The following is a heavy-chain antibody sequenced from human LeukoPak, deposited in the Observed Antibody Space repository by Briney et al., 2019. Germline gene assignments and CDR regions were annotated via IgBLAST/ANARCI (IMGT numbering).Heavy chain of an antibody. J-gene: IGHJ6*03. CDR3: ARDAYYYDSSGYSLVDYYYYMDV. Sequence: GSSVKVSCKASGGTFSSYAISWVRQAPGQGLECMGGIIPIFGTANYAQKFQGRVTITADESTSTAYMELSSLRSEDTAVYYCARDAYYYDSSGYSLVDYYYYMDVWGKGTTVTISS. D-gene: IGHD3-22*01. V-gene: IGHV1-69*01. CDR2: IIPIFGTA. CDR1: GGTFSSYA.